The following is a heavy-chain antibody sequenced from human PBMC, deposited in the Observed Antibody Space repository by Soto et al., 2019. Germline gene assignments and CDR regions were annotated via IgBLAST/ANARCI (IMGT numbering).Heavy chain of an antibody. CDR2: IIPIFGTA. Sequence: QVPLVQSGAEVKKPGSSVTVSCKASGGTFSSYAISWVRQAPGQGLEWMGGIIPIFGTANYAQKFQGRVTITADESTSTAYMELSSLRSEDTAVYYCARADSSGLNWLDPWGQGTLVTVSS. D-gene: IGHD5-12*01. J-gene: IGHJ5*02. CDR1: GGTFSSYA. V-gene: IGHV1-69*01. CDR3: ARADSSGLNWLDP.